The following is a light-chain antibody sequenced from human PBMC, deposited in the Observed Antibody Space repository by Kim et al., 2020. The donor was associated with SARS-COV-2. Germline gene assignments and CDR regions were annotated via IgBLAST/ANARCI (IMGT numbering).Light chain of an antibody. CDR3: QQYTNWPPEYT. CDR1: QSVRSN. V-gene: IGKV3-15*01. J-gene: IGKJ2*01. CDR2: GAS. Sequence: EIVMTQSPATLSVSPGERATLSCRASQSVRSNLAWYQQKPSQAPRLLIYGASTRATGIPARFSGSGSGTEFTLTISSLQSEDFAVYYCQQYTNWPPEYTFGQGTKLEI.